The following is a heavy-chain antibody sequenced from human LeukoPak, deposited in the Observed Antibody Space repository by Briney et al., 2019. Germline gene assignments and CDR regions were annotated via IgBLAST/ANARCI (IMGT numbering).Heavy chain of an antibody. Sequence: PGGSLRLSCAASGFTFSSYWMHWVRQAPGKGLVWVSRINSDGSSTSYADSVKGRFTTSRDNAKNTLYLQMNSLRAEDTAVYYCASINYGGNSWFGYYYYGMDVWGQGTTVTVSS. J-gene: IGHJ6*02. CDR1: GFTFSSYW. D-gene: IGHD4-23*01. CDR2: INSDGSST. V-gene: IGHV3-74*01. CDR3: ASINYGGNSWFGYYYYGMDV.